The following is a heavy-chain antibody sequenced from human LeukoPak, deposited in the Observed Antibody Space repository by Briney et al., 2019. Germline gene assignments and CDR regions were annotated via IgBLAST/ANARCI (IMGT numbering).Heavy chain of an antibody. CDR1: GFSFSSYA. V-gene: IGHV3-23*01. Sequence: GGSLRLSCAASGFSFSSYAMSWVRQAPGKGLEWVSNISGRDGSTYYADSVKGRFTISRDNSKNTLYLQMNSLRAEDTAVYYCAKSGYNRFDYWAREPWSPSPQ. J-gene: IGHJ4*02. CDR3: AKSGYNRFDY. CDR2: ISGRDGST. D-gene: IGHD5-24*01.